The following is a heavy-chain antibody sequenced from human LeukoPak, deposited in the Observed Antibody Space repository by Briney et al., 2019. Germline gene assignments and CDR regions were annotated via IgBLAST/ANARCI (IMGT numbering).Heavy chain of an antibody. CDR3: ARELWYYDSSGYRHDAFDI. Sequence: GGSLRLSCAASGFTFSSYGMHWVRQAPGKGLEWVAVISYDGSNKYYADSVKGRFTISRDNSKNTLYLQMNSLRAEDTAVYYCARELWYYDSSGYRHDAFDIWGQGTMVTVSS. V-gene: IGHV3-30*03. CDR2: ISYDGSNK. CDR1: GFTFSSYG. J-gene: IGHJ3*02. D-gene: IGHD3-22*01.